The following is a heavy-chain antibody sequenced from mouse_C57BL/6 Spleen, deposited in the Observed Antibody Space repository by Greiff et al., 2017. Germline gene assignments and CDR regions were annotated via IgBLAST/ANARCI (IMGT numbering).Heavy chain of an antibody. Sequence: VQLQQSGAELVRPGSSVKLSCKASGYTFTSYWMHWVKQRPIQGLEWIGNIDPSDSETHYNQKFKDKATLTVDKSSSTAYMQLSSLTSEDSAVYYCARELRGGWYFDVWGTGTTVTVSS. CDR2: IDPSDSET. CDR1: GYTFTSYW. J-gene: IGHJ1*03. CDR3: ARELRGGWYFDV. D-gene: IGHD2-4*01. V-gene: IGHV1-52*01.